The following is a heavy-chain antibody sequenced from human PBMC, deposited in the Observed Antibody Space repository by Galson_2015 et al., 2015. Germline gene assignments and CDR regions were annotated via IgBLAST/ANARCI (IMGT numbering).Heavy chain of an antibody. J-gene: IGHJ4*02. Sequence: SVKVSCKASGYTFTSYAMNWVRQAPGQGLEWMGWINTNTGNPTYAQGFTGRFVFSLDTSVSTAYLQISSLKAEDTGVYYCARESAPLKSPATDYWGQGTLVTVSS. V-gene: IGHV7-4-1*02. CDR3: ARESAPLKSPATDY. CDR1: GYTFTSYA. CDR2: INTNTGNP.